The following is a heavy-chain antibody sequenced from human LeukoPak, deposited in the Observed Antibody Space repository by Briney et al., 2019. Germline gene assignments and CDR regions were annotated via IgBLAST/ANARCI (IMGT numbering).Heavy chain of an antibody. Sequence: GGSLRLSCEGSGFIFNRNWMHWVRQAPGKGLVWVSRIANDGRDPIYADPVRGRFTISRDNAKKTLYLQMNSLRAEDTAVYYCARVVGVMPDTAMVRTHYFDYWGQGTLVTVSS. CDR2: IANDGRDP. CDR3: ARVVGVMPDTAMVRTHYFDY. J-gene: IGHJ4*02. CDR1: GFIFNRNW. D-gene: IGHD5-18*01. V-gene: IGHV3-74*01.